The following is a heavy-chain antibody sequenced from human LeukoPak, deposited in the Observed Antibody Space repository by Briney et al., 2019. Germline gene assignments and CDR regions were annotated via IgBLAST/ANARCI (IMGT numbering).Heavy chain of an antibody. D-gene: IGHD2-15*01. J-gene: IGHJ4*02. CDR1: GYTFTSYG. Sequence: SVKVSCKASGYTFTSYGISWVRQAPGQGLEWMGWISAYNGNTNYAQKLQGRVTMTTDTSTSTAYMELRSLRSDDTAVYYCARDWRGYCSGGSCYSDLDYWGQGTLVTVSS. CDR3: ARDWRGYCSGGSCYSDLDY. CDR2: ISAYNGNT. V-gene: IGHV1-18*01.